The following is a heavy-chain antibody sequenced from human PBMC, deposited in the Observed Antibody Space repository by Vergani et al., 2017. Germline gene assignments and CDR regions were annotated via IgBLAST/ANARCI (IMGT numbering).Heavy chain of an antibody. Sequence: EVQLVGSGGGLFQPGGSLRLSCAASGFTFSIYWMSWVRQAPGKGLEWVANIKQDGSEKYYVDSVKGRFTISRDNAKNSLYLKMNSLRAEDTAVYYCARSVFGVVIPFDYWGQGTLVTVSS. V-gene: IGHV3-7*01. J-gene: IGHJ4*02. D-gene: IGHD3-3*01. CDR3: ARSVFGVVIPFDY. CDR2: IKQDGSEK. CDR1: GFTFSIYW.